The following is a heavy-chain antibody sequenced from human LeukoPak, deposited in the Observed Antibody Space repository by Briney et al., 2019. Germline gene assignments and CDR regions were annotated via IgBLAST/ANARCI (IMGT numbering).Heavy chain of an antibody. CDR3: AGGDRIAAAGKGVDY. CDR2: ISSNGGST. D-gene: IGHD6-13*01. CDR1: GFTFSSYA. J-gene: IGHJ4*02. Sequence: PGGSLRLSCSAPGFTFSSYAMHWVRQAPGKGLEYVSAISSNGGSTYYADSVKGRFTISRDNAKNSLYLQMNSLRAEDTAVYYCAGGDRIAAAGKGVDYWGQGTLVTVSS. V-gene: IGHV3-64*04.